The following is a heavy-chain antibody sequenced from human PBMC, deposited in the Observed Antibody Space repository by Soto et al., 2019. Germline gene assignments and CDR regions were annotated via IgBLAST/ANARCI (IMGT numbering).Heavy chain of an antibody. CDR2: MSYDGTTK. D-gene: IGHD2-8*02. CDR3: ARQALWSRYFDY. CDR1: GFIFSNYV. J-gene: IGHJ4*02. Sequence: GGSLRLSCAASGFIFSNYVMYWVRQAPGKGLEWVSFMSYDGTTKYYADSVKGRFTISRDNSKNTLYLQMNSLRPEDTAVYYCARQALWSRYFDYWGQGTLVTVSS. V-gene: IGHV3-30-3*01.